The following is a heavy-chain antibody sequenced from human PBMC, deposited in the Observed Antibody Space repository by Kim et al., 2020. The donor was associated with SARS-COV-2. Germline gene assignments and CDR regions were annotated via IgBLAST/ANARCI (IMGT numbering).Heavy chain of an antibody. D-gene: IGHD4-17*01. J-gene: IGHJ5*02. CDR3: ARQWDYGDSSYGGWFDP. Sequence: GESLKISCKGSGYSFTSYWISWVRQMPGKGLEWMGRIDPSDSYTNYSPSFQGHVTISADKSISTAYLQWSSLKASDTAMYYCARQWDYGDSSYGGWFDPWGQGTLVTVSS. CDR1: GYSFTSYW. CDR2: IDPSDSYT. V-gene: IGHV5-10-1*01.